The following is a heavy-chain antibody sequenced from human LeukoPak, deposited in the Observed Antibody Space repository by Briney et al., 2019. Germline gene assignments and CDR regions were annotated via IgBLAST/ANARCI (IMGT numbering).Heavy chain of an antibody. CDR2: IKQDGSET. D-gene: IGHD2-15*01. J-gene: IGHJ4*02. V-gene: IGHV3-7*01. Sequence: GGSLRLSCAASGFTFSSYWMNWVRQAPGKGLEWVANIKQDGSETYYVDSVKGRFTISRDNAKNSLYLQMNSLRAEDTAVYYCARTSSGGSCYLDYWGQGTLVTVSS. CDR3: ARTSSGGSCYLDY. CDR1: GFTFSSYW.